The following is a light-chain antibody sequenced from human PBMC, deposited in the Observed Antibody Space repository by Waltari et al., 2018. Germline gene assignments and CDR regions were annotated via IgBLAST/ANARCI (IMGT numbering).Light chain of an antibody. CDR3: GTCDSSLTAGV. V-gene: IGLV1-51*02. CDR1: SSNIGSNR. CDR2: EDN. Sequence: QSVLTQPPSVSAAPGQKVTISCSGSSSNIGSNRVSWYQQFPGTAPKLLIYEDNRQPSGTPDRFSCSKSGTSATLDITGLQTGDEADYYCGTCDSSLTAGVFGGGTKLTVL. J-gene: IGLJ2*01.